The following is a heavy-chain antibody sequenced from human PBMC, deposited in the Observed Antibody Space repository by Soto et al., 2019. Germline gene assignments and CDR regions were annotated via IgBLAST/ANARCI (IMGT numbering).Heavy chain of an antibody. CDR3: ARKGWPDVFDI. Sequence: QVQLQESGPGLVKPSQTLSLTCTVSGGSISSGDYYWSWIRQPPGKGLEWIGYIYYSGSTYYKSSLKSRVIISIDTSKNQFSLKLSSVTAADTAVYYCARKGWPDVFDIWGQGAMVIVSS. J-gene: IGHJ3*02. V-gene: IGHV4-30-4*01. CDR1: GGSISSGDYY. CDR2: IYYSGST.